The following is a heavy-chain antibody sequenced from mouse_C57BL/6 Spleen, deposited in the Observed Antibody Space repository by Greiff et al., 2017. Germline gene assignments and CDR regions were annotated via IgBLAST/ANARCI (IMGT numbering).Heavy chain of an antibody. Sequence: QVQLQQPGAELVKPGASVKLSCKASGYTFTSYWMHWVKQRPGRGLAWIGRIDPNRGGTKYNEKFKSKATLTVDKPSSPAYMQLSHLTSEDSAVYYFATLKLTGTGAMDYWGQGTSVTVSS. CDR2: IDPNRGGT. J-gene: IGHJ4*01. D-gene: IGHD4-1*01. V-gene: IGHV1-72*01. CDR3: ATLKLTGTGAMDY. CDR1: GYTFTSYW.